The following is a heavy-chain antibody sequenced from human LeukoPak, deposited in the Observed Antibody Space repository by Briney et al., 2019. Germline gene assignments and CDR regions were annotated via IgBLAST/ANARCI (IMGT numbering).Heavy chain of an antibody. D-gene: IGHD3-16*01. CDR3: AKGTYDYVWGSLRY. Sequence: GGSLRLPCAASGFTFSSYAMSWVRQAPGKGLEWVSAISGSGGSTYYADSVKGRFTISRDNSKNTLYLQMNSLRAEDTAVYYCAKGTYDYVWGSLRYWGQGTLVTVSS. CDR2: ISGSGGST. V-gene: IGHV3-23*01. CDR1: GFTFSSYA. J-gene: IGHJ4*02.